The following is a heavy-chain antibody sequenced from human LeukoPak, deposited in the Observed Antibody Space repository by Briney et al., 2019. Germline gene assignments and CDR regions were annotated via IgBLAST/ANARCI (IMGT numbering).Heavy chain of an antibody. Sequence: ASVKVSCKASGGTFSSYAISWVRQAPGQGLAWMGGIIPIFGTANYAQKFQGRVTITADESTSTAYVELSSLRSEDTAVYYCARGVQGWNFDYWGQGTLVTVSS. V-gene: IGHV1-69*13. CDR1: GGTFSSYA. CDR2: IIPIFGTA. D-gene: IGHD6-19*01. CDR3: ARGVQGWNFDY. J-gene: IGHJ4*02.